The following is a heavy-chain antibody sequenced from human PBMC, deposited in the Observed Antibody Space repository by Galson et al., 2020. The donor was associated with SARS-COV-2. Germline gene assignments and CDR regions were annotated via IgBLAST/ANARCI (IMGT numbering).Heavy chain of an antibody. CDR1: GDNFNSFA. D-gene: IGHD5-12*01. CDR2: IMPLFGTT. V-gene: IGHV1-69*13. CDR3: ARSRDRVVEPTDRDPWDI. Sequence: SVKVSCKASGDNFNSFAFNWVRQAPGQGLEWIGGIMPLFGTTNYAQKFQGRVTITADESTSTAYMDLRRLRSEDTAVYFCARSRDRVVEPTDRDPWDIWGQGTLVTVAS. J-gene: IGHJ3*02.